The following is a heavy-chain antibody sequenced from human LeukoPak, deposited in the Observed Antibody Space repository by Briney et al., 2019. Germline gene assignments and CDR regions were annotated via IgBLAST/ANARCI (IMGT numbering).Heavy chain of an antibody. CDR3: ASGGYYYDSSGYPVGNWFDP. V-gene: IGHV4-4*07. CDR2: IYTSGST. J-gene: IGHJ5*02. Sequence: SETLSLTCTVSGGSISSYYWSWIRQPAGKGLEWIGRIYTSGSTNYNPSLKSRVTISVDTSKNQFSLKLSSVTAADTAVYYCASGGYYYDSSGYPVGNWFDPWGQGTLVTVSS. CDR1: GGSISSYY. D-gene: IGHD3-22*01.